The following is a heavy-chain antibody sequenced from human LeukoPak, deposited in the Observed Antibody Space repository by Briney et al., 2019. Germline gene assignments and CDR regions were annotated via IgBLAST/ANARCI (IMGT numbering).Heavy chain of an antibody. CDR1: GYSISNGYY. J-gene: IGHJ3*02. CDR3: ARGLVGATSLDAFDI. Sequence: SETLSLTCTVSGYSISNGYYWGWIRQPPGKGLEWIGSIYHSGRTSYNPSLKSRVTISVDTSKNQFSLKLSSVTAADTAVYYCARGLVGATSLDAFDIWGQGTMVTVSS. V-gene: IGHV4-38-2*02. D-gene: IGHD1-26*01. CDR2: IYHSGRT.